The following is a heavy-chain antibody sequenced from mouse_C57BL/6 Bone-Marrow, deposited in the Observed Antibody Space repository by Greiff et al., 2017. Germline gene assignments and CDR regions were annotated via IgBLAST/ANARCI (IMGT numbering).Heavy chain of an antibody. J-gene: IGHJ3*01. CDR2: ISYDGSN. D-gene: IGHD1-1*01. CDR3: GRRIPNYSWFAY. V-gene: IGHV3-6*01. CDR1: GYSITSGYY. Sequence: EVKLVESGPGLVKPSQSLSLTCSVTGYSITSGYYWNWIRQFPGNKLEWMGYISYDGSNNYNPSLKNRISITRDTSKNHFFLKFNSVTTEDTATYYGGRRIPNYSWFAYWGQGTLVTVSA.